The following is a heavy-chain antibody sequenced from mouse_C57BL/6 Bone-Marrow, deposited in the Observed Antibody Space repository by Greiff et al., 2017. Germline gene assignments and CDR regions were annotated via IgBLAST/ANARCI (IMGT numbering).Heavy chain of an antibody. Sequence: VQLQQSGAELVRPGASVTLSCKASGYTFTDYEMHWVKQTPVHGLEWIGAIDPETGGTAYNQKFKGKAILTADKSSSTAYMALRSLTSEDSAVYYCGWDVRAMDYWGQGTSVTVSS. CDR3: GWDVRAMDY. CDR2: IDPETGGT. J-gene: IGHJ4*01. D-gene: IGHD4-1*01. CDR1: GYTFTDYE. V-gene: IGHV1-15*01.